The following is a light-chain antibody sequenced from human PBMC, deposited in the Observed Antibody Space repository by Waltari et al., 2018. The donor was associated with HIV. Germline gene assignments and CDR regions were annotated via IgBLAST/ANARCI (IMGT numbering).Light chain of an antibody. CDR1: SSNNGSNT. CDR3: AAWDDSLNGVV. Sequence: QSVLTQPPSASGTPGQRVTISCSGSSSNNGSNTVNWYQQLPGTAPKPLIYRNNQRPSGVAGRFSGSKSGTSASLAISGLQSEDEADYYCAAWDDSLNGVVFGGGTKLTVL. J-gene: IGLJ2*01. CDR2: RNN. V-gene: IGLV1-44*01.